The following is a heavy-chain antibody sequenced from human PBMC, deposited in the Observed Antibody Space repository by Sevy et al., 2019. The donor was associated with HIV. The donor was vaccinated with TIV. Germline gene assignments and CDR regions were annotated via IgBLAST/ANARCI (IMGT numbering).Heavy chain of an antibody. CDR3: ARVGIFEKSESQYRFMDY. CDR2: INQDGSKI. V-gene: IGHV3-7*01. D-gene: IGHD6-6*01. J-gene: IGHJ4*02. CDR1: GFTFTTYW. Sequence: GGYLRLSCAASGFTFTTYWMTWVRQAPGKGLEWVANINQDGSKIKYVDSVKGRFIISRDNAKKSLYVQMNSLRADDTAVHYCARVGIFEKSESQYRFMDYWGQGTLVTVSS.